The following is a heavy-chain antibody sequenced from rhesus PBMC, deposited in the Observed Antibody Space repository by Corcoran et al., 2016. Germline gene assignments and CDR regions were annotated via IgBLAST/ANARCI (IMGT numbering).Heavy chain of an antibody. J-gene: IGHJ3*01. Sequence: EVQLVASGGGLVQPGGSLRLSCAASGFTFSSYDMSWVRQAPGKGLEWVSYIRYTGKTIYYADSVKGRFTISRDNAKNSLSLQMSSLRAEDTAVYYCTKYHYDSDAFDFWGQGLRVTVSS. CDR3: TKYHYDSDAFDF. D-gene: IGHD3-40*01. CDR1: GFTFSSYD. CDR2: IRYTGKTI. V-gene: IGHV3-136*01.